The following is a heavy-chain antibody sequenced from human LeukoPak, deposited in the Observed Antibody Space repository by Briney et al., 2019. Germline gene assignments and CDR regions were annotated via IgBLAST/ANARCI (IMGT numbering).Heavy chain of an antibody. Sequence: GGSLRLSCSASGFAFSSYAMHWVRQAPGKGLVWVSGINTDGSYTSYADSVKGRFTISRDNAKNTLYLQMNSLRVEDTAVYYCYGANAEHWGQGTLVTVSS. V-gene: IGHV3-74*01. CDR3: YGANAEH. D-gene: IGHD4-23*01. CDR1: GFAFSSYA. CDR2: INTDGSYT. J-gene: IGHJ1*01.